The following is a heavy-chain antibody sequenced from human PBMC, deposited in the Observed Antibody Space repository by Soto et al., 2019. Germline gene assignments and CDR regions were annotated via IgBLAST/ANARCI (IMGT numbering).Heavy chain of an antibody. J-gene: IGHJ3*01. CDR3: ARDRGYR. Sequence: EVQLVESGGGLVQPGGSLRLSRAASGFSVGDNYMKWVRQAPGKGLEWVSLIYSGGSTFYADSVKGRFTISRDNSKNTLFLQMNNLRVDDTAVYYCARDRGYRWGQGTMVTVSA. D-gene: IGHD5-12*01. CDR2: IYSGGST. V-gene: IGHV3-66*01. CDR1: GFSVGDNY.